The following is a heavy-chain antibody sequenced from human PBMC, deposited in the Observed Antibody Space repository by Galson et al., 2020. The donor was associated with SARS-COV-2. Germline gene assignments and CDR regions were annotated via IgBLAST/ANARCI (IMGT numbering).Heavy chain of an antibody. D-gene: IGHD3-16*01. V-gene: IGHV3-23*01. CDR2: ISSSGTNT. CDR1: GFTFRNYA. J-gene: IGHJ6*04. Sequence: GGSLRLSCEASGFTFRNYAMTWVRQVPGKGLEWVSTISSSGTNTYYADSVKGRFTISRDNSKNTLYLQMNSLRAEDTAVYNCAKDGGENVWGKGTTVTVSS. CDR3: AKDGGENV.